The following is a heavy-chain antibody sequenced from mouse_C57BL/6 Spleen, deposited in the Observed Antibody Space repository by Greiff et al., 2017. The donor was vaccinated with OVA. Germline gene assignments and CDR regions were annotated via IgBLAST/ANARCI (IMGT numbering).Heavy chain of an antibody. Sequence: VQLKQSVAELVRPGASVKLSCTASGFNIKNTYMHWVKQRPEQGLEWIGRIDPANGSTKYAPKFQGKATITADTSSNTAYLQLSSLTSEDTAIYYCARYRYGSSDSYYFDYWGQGTTLTVSA. V-gene: IGHV14-3*01. CDR1: GFNIKNTY. CDR2: IDPANGST. D-gene: IGHD1-1*01. CDR3: ARYRYGSSDSYYFDY. J-gene: IGHJ2*01.